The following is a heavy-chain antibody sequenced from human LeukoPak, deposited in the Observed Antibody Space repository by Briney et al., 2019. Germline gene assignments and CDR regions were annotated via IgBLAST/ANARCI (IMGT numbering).Heavy chain of an antibody. CDR1: GGSISSYY. D-gene: IGHD5-18*01. Sequence: PSETLSLTCTVSGGSISSYYWSWIRQPPGKGLEWIGYTYYSGSTNYNPSLKSRVTISVDTSKNQFSLKLSSVTAADTAVYYCAREGEYSYGGVYFDYWGQGTLVTVSS. J-gene: IGHJ4*02. CDR3: AREGEYSYGGVYFDY. CDR2: TYYSGST. V-gene: IGHV4-59*01.